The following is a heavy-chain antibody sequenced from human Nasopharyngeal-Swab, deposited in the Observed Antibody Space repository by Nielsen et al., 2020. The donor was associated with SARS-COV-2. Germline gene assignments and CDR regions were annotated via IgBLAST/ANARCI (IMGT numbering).Heavy chain of an antibody. Sequence: GGSLSLSCRTSGFTFGASAMSWFRQAPGKGLEWVGFIRIKTYGGAPEYAASVKGRFTISRDGAESIAYLQMNSLETEDTGVYYCARSVGSFYGQGAFDIWGQGTMVTVSS. J-gene: IGHJ3*02. D-gene: IGHD1-26*01. V-gene: IGHV3-49*01. CDR3: ARSVGSFYGQGAFDI. CDR1: GFTFGASA. CDR2: IRIKTYGGAP.